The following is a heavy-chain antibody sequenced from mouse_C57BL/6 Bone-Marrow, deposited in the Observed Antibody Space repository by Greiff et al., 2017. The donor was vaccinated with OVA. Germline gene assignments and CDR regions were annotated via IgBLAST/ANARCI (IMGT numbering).Heavy chain of an antibody. CDR1: GYTFTSYW. V-gene: IGHV1-59*01. CDR2: IDPSDSYT. D-gene: IGHD2-3*01. J-gene: IGHJ2*01. Sequence: QVQLQQPGAELVRPGTSVKLSCKASGYTFTSYWMHWVKQRPGQGLEWIGVIDPSDSYTNYNQKFTGKATLTVDTSSSTAYMQLSSLTSEDSAVYYCARSPDGYSDYWGQGTTLTVSS. CDR3: ARSPDGYSDY.